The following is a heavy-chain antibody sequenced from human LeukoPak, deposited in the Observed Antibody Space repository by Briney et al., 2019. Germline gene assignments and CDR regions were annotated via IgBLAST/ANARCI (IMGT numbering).Heavy chain of an antibody. CDR1: GFTFSSYS. D-gene: IGHD3-9*01. Sequence: GGSLRLSCAASGFTFSSYSMNWVRQAPGKGLEWVSYISSSSSYIYYADSVKGRFTISRDNAKNSLYLQMNSLRAEDTAVYYCARDRVRYFDWLGGRDFDYWGQGTLVTVSS. CDR3: ARDRVRYFDWLGGRDFDY. J-gene: IGHJ4*02. CDR2: ISSSSSYI. V-gene: IGHV3-21*05.